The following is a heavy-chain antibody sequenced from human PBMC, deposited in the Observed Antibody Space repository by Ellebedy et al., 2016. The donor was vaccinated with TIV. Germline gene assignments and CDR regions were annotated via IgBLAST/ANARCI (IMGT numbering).Heavy chain of an antibody. CDR2: MNPNSGNT. CDR3: ARFHNYYDSSGYYYTDY. Sequence: ASVKVSXXASGGTFSSYAISWVRQATGQGLEWMGWMNPNSGNTGYAQKFQGRVTMTRNTSISTAYMELSSLRSEDTAVYYCARFHNYYDSSGYYYTDYWGQGTLVTVSS. D-gene: IGHD3-22*01. CDR1: GGTFSSYA. V-gene: IGHV1-8*02. J-gene: IGHJ4*02.